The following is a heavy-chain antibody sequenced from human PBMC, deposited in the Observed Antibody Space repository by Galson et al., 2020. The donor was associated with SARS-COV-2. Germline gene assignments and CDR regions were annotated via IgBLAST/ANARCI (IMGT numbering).Heavy chain of an antibody. J-gene: IGHJ3*02. CDR2: ITQDGRHE. CDR3: RRDISGGASDM. D-gene: IGHD1-26*01. CDR1: GFTFNNYA. Sequence: GGSLRLTCVASGFTFNNYAIHWVRQAPGKGLEWMAVITQDGRHEVYADSVKGRFTISRDNSENMVSLQVNSLRADDTARYYCRRDISGGASDMWGQGTIVTVSS. V-gene: IGHV3-30*04.